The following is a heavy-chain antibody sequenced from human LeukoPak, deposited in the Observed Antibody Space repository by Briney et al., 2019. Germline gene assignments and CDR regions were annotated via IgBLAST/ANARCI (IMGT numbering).Heavy chain of an antibody. CDR1: GGSISSFY. CDR3: ARGLYGSGSFTFDY. Sequence: SETLSLTCIVSGGSISSFYWSWIRQPAGKGLEWIGRIYTSGSTNYNPSLKSRVTMSVDTSKNQFSLKLSSVTAADTAVYYCARGLYGSGSFTFDYWGQGTLVTVSS. D-gene: IGHD3-10*01. J-gene: IGHJ4*02. V-gene: IGHV4-4*07. CDR2: IYTSGST.